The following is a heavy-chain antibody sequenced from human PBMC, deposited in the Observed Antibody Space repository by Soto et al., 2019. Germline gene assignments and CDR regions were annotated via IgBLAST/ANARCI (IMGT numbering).Heavy chain of an antibody. D-gene: IGHD3-16*01. CDR1: GDSVSSYY. CDR2: LYYRGTT. Sequence: QVQLQESGPGLVKPSETLSLTCTVSGDSVSSYYWSWIRQSPGKGLEWIGYLYYRGTTNYNPSLKSRVTTSVDTSKNQFSLKLSSVTAADTAVYYCAQGGVRMDVWGQGTTVTVSS. J-gene: IGHJ6*02. V-gene: IGHV4-59*02. CDR3: AQGGVRMDV.